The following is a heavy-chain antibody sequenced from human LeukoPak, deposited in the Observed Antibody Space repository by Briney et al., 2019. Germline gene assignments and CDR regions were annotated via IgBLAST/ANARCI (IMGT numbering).Heavy chain of an antibody. CDR1: GFTFDDYA. CDR3: AKGYERHSPADY. D-gene: IGHD2-2*01. J-gene: IGHJ4*02. Sequence: PGRSLRLSCAASGFTFDDYAMHWVRQAPGKGLEWVSGISWNSGSIGYADSVKGRFTISRDNAKNSLYLQMNSLRAEDTALYYCAKGYERHSPADYWGQGTLVTVSS. CDR2: ISWNSGSI. V-gene: IGHV3-9*01.